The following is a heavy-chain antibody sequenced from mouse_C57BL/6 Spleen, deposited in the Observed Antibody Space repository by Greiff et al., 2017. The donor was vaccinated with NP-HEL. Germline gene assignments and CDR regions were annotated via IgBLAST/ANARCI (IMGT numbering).Heavy chain of an antibody. CDR2: ISYDGSN. CDR1: GYSITSGYY. J-gene: IGHJ2*01. D-gene: IGHD3-1*01. CDR3: ARDRGYFDY. Sequence: DVKLQESGPGLVKPSQSLSLTCSVTGYSITSGYYWNWIRQFPGNKLEWMGYISYDGSNNYNPSLKNRISITRDTSKNQFFLKLNSVTTEDTATYYCARDRGYFDYWGQGTTLTVSS. V-gene: IGHV3-6*01.